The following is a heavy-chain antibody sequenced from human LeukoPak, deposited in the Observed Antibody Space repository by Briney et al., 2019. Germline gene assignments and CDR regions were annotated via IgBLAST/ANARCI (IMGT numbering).Heavy chain of an antibody. V-gene: IGHV4-59*08. Sequence: SETLSLTCTVSGGSISSYYWSWIRQPPGKGLEWIGYIYYSGSTNYNPSLKSRVTISVDTSKNQFSLKLSSVTAADTAVYYCARVGVDIAAAGNFDYWGQGTLVTVSS. D-gene: IGHD6-13*01. CDR1: GGSISSYY. J-gene: IGHJ4*02. CDR3: ARVGVDIAAAGNFDY. CDR2: IYYSGST.